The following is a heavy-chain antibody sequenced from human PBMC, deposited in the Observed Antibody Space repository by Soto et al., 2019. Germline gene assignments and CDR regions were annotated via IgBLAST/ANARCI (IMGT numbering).Heavy chain of an antibody. CDR3: AREDGGRGGDY. V-gene: IGHV4-30-4*01. CDR1: GGSITSGNYH. J-gene: IGHJ4*02. Sequence: QVQLQESGPGLVKPSQTLSLTCTVSGGSITSGNYHWSWMRQPPGKGLEWIGYIYYSGSTYYNPSLMSRVVISVDTSNNQFSLKLNSVTAADTAVYYCAREDGGRGGDYWGQGTLVTVSS. CDR2: IYYSGST. D-gene: IGHD4-17*01.